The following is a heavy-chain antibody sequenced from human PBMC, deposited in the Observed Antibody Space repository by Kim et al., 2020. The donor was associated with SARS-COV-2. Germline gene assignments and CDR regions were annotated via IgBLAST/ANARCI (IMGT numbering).Heavy chain of an antibody. CDR2: ISTDGAMT. CDR3: ARVVYSSGWYFFDY. V-gene: IGHV3-64*02. J-gene: IGHJ4*02. CDR1: GFSFSTYA. Sequence: GGSLRLSCAASGFSFSTYAIHWVRQTPGKGLEYVSAISTDGAMTKYADSVKGRLTVSRDNSKNTLYLQMGSLRPEDTAVYYCARVVYSSGWYFFDYWGQGTQVTVSS. D-gene: IGHD6-19*01.